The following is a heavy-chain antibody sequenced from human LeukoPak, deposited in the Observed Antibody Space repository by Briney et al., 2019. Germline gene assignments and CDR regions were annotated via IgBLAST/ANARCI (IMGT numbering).Heavy chain of an antibody. D-gene: IGHD1-26*01. CDR1: GFTFSSYS. J-gene: IGHJ4*02. CDR3: ARAIVGATTAGY. CDR2: ISSSSSYI. Sequence: PGGSLRLSCAASGFTFSSYSMNWVRQAPGKGLEWVSSISSSSSYIYYADSVKGRFTISRDNAKNSLYLQMNSLRAEDTAVYYCARAIVGATTAGYWGQGTLVTVSS. V-gene: IGHV3-21*01.